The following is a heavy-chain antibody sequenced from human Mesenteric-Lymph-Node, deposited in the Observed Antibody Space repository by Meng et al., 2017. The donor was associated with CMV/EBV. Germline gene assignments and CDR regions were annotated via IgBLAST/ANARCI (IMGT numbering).Heavy chain of an antibody. Sequence: GGSLRLSCAASGFTVSSDHMNWVRQAPGKGLEWVSVILNGGETYYADSVKGRFTISRDRSENTVNLQMNGLGAEDTAIYYCGRDPGLTNGIDDWGQGTTVTVSS. CDR3: GRDPGLTNGIDD. D-gene: IGHD3/OR15-3a*01. V-gene: IGHV3-53*01. CDR2: ILNGGET. CDR1: GFTVSSDH. J-gene: IGHJ6*02.